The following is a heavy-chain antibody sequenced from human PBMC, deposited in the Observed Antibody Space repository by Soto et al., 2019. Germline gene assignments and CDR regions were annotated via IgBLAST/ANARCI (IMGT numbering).Heavy chain of an antibody. CDR1: GGTFSSYG. CDR2: IIPFFGTA. CDR3: AGGEWTTFNCFDP. Sequence: QVQLVQSGAEVKKPGYSLKVSCKASGGTFSSYGISWVRQAPGQGLEWMGGIIPFFGTANYAQEFQGRVTITADESTRTVYLELCSLRFDDTAMYYCAGGEWTTFNCFDPCGQGTLVTVSS. D-gene: IGHD3-10*01. J-gene: IGHJ5*02. V-gene: IGHV1-69*01.